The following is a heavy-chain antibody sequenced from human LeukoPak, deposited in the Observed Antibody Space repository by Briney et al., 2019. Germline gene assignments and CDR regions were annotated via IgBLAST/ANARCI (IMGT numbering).Heavy chain of an antibody. CDR3: ARGVIY. CDR1: GLTFSNYG. V-gene: IGHV3-30*02. Sequence: GGSLRLSCAASGLTFSNYGMHWVRQAPGKGLEWVAFIRFDGSNKYYGDSVKGRFTISRDNSKNTLFLQMNSLRAEDTAVYYCARGVIYWGQGTLVTVSS. J-gene: IGHJ4*02. CDR2: IRFDGSNK.